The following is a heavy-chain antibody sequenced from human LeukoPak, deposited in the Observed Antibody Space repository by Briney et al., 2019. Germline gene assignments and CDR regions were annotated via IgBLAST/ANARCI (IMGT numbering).Heavy chain of an antibody. Sequence: GGSLRLSCAASGFTFSSYSMNWVRQAPGKGLEWVSSISSSSSYIYYADSVKGRFTISRDNAKNSLYPQMNSLRAEDTAVYYCARSSSGYYPGYWGQGTLATVSS. CDR2: ISSSSSYI. V-gene: IGHV3-21*01. CDR1: GFTFSSYS. D-gene: IGHD3-22*01. CDR3: ARSSSGYYPGY. J-gene: IGHJ4*02.